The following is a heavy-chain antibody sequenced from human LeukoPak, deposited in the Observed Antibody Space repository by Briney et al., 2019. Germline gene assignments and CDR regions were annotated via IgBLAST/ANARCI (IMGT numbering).Heavy chain of an antibody. CDR3: ARGSLTGDAQYAFDI. V-gene: IGHV1-2*04. Sequence: HGASVKVSCKAPGYTFTGYYMHWVRQAPGQGLEWMGWINPNSGGTNYAQKFQGWVTMTRDTSISTAYMELSRLRSDDTAVYYCARGSLTGDAQYAFDIWGKGTMVTVSS. CDR2: INPNSGGT. D-gene: IGHD1-20*01. J-gene: IGHJ3*02. CDR1: GYTFTGYY.